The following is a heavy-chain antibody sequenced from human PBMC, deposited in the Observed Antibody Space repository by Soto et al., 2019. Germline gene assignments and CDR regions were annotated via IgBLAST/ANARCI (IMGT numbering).Heavy chain of an antibody. V-gene: IGHV4-59*01. Sequence: SETLSLTCTVSGGSISSYYWSWIRQPPGKGLEWIGYIYYSGSTNYNPSLKSRVTISVDTSKNQFSLKLSSVTAADTAVYYCAREEMATIRNSYYYYGMAVWGQGTTVTVSS. D-gene: IGHD5-12*01. CDR3: AREEMATIRNSYYYYGMAV. CDR2: IYYSGST. CDR1: GGSISSYY. J-gene: IGHJ6*02.